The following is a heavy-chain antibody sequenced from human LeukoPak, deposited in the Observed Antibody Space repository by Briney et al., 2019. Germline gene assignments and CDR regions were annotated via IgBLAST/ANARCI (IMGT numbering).Heavy chain of an antibody. CDR3: ASTYSSSWYGSFDY. CDR2: IYPGDSDT. D-gene: IGHD6-13*01. Sequence: GESLKISCKGSGYSFTNYWIGWVRQMPGKGLEWMVIIYPGDSDTRYSPSFQGQVTISADKSINTAYLQWSSLKASDTAMYYCASTYSSSWYGSFDYWGQGTLVTASS. CDR1: GYSFTNYW. V-gene: IGHV5-51*01. J-gene: IGHJ4*02.